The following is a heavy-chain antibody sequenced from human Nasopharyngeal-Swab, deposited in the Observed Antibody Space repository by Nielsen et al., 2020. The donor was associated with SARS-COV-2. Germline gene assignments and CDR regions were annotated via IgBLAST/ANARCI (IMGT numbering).Heavy chain of an antibody. V-gene: IGHV4-31*02. CDR3: AREERPLGNWFDP. Sequence: WIPQPPGKGLEWIGYIYYSGSTYYNPSLKSRVTISVDTSKNQFSLKLSSVTAADTAVYYCAREERPLGNWFDPRGQGTLVTVSS. CDR2: IYYSGST. J-gene: IGHJ5*02. D-gene: IGHD7-27*01.